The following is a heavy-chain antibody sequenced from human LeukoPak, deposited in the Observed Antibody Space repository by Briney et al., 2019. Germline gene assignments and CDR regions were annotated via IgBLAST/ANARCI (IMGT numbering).Heavy chain of an antibody. D-gene: IGHD4-17*01. CDR2: IYSGGST. CDR3: AKRRHDYGDYYYMDV. J-gene: IGHJ6*03. CDR1: GFTVSSNY. Sequence: GGSLRLSCAASGFTVSSNYMSWVRQAPGKGLEWVSVIYSGGSTYYADSVKGRFTISRDNSKNTLYLQMNSLRADDTAVYYCAKRRHDYGDYYYMDVWGKGTTVTVSS. V-gene: IGHV3-66*01.